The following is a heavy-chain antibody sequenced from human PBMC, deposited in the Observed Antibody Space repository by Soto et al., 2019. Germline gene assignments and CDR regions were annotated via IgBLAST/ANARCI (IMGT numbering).Heavy chain of an antibody. J-gene: IGHJ4*02. CDR2: INAGNGNT. CDR1: GYTFTSYA. D-gene: IGHD1-26*01. V-gene: IGHV1-3*01. Sequence: QVQLVQSGAEVKKPGASVKVSCKASGYTFTSYAMHWVRQAPGQRLEWMGWINAGNGNTKYSQKFQGRVTITRDTSASTADMELSSLRSEDTAVYYFARGVGSGLSDYWGQGTLVTVSS. CDR3: ARGVGSGLSDY.